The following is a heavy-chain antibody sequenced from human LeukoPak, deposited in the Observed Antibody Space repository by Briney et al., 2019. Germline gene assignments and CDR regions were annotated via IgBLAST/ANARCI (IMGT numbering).Heavy chain of an antibody. Sequence: SVKVSCKASGGTFSSYAISWVRQAPGQGLEWMGRIIPILGIANYAQEFQGRVTITADKSTSTAYMELSSLRSEDTAVYYCARNYDFWRYGMDVWGQGTTVTVSS. D-gene: IGHD3-3*01. V-gene: IGHV1-69*04. CDR2: IIPILGIA. J-gene: IGHJ6*02. CDR1: GGTFSSYA. CDR3: ARNYDFWRYGMDV.